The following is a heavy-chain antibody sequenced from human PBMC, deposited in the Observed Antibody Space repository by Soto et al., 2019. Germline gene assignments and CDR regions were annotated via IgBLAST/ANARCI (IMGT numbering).Heavy chain of an antibody. CDR1: GGSISSYY. CDR3: ARDQLEGNWFDP. CDR2: IYYSGST. D-gene: IGHD1-1*01. J-gene: IGHJ5*02. V-gene: IGHV4-59*12. Sequence: SETLSLTCTVSGGSISSYYWSRIRQPPGKGLEWIGYIYYSGSTNYNPSLKSRVTISVDTSKNQFSLKLSSVTAADTAVYYCARDQLEGNWFDPWGQGTLVTVSS.